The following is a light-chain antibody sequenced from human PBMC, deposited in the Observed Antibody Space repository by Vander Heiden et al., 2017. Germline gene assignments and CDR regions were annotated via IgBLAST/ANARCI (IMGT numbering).Light chain of an antibody. CDR3: SSYTSSSTLVV. CDR1: SSDVGGYHY. V-gene: IGLV2-14*01. J-gene: IGLJ1*01. Sequence: QSASVPGSPGQSITISCPGTSSDVGGYHYVSWYQQHPAKAPKLMIYDVSNRPSGVSNRFSGSKSGNTASLTISGLQAEDDADYYCSSYTSSSTLVVFGTGTKVTVL. CDR2: DVS.